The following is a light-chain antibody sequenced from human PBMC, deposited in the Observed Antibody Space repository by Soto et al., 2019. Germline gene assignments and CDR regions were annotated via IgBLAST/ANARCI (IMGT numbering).Light chain of an antibody. CDR2: DAS. V-gene: IGKV3-11*01. J-gene: IGKJ5*01. Sequence: EIVLAQSPATLSLFPGERATLSCRASQSVGYHLAWYQQKPGQAPRLLIYDASNRATGIPARFSGSGSGTDFTLAISSLEPEDSAVYYCQQRHMWPITFGQGTRPEIK. CDR3: QQRHMWPIT. CDR1: QSVGYH.